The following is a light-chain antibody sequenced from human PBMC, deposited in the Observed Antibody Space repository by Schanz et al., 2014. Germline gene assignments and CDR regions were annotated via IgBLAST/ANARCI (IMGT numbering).Light chain of an antibody. V-gene: IGLV2-8*01. CDR1: SNDIGRYDF. CDR2: DVS. CDR3: VLYMGSGSWV. J-gene: IGLJ3*02. Sequence: QSVLTQPPSASGSLGQSVTISCTGTSNDIGRYDFVSWYQQHPGKAPKLMIYDVSKRPSGVPDRFSGSILGDKAALTITGAQADDESDYYCVLYMGSGSWVFGGGTKLTVL.